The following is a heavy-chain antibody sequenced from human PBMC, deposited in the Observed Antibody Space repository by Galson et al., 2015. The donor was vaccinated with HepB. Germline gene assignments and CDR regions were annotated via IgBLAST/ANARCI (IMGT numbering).Heavy chain of an antibody. CDR3: ARGHSSNWNYEHYYYYMDV. CDR2: IIPIFGAA. J-gene: IGHJ6*03. Sequence: SVKVSCKASGGTFSSYAISWVRQAPGQGLEWIGGIIPIFGAANYAQKFQGRATITADESTSTAYMELSSLRSEDTAVYYCARGHSSNWNYEHYYYYMDVWGKGTTVTVSS. CDR1: GGTFSSYA. V-gene: IGHV1-69*13. D-gene: IGHD1-7*01.